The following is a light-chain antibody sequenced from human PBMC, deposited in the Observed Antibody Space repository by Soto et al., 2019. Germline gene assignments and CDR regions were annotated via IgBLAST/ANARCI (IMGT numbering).Light chain of an antibody. J-gene: IGKJ1*01. V-gene: IGKV3-15*01. CDR2: GAS. CDR3: QKYNNWPRK. CDR1: QGVSSN. Sequence: EMVITHSPSALSVSPGERATLSCRASQGVSSNLAWYQQKPGQAPRLLIYGASTRATGIPARFSGSGSGTEFTLTISSLQSEDFAVYYCQKYNNWPRKFGQGTKVDIK.